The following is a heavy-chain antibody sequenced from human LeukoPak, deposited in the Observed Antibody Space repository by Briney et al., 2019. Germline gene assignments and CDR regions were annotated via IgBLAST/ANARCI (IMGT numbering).Heavy chain of an antibody. J-gene: IGHJ4*02. CDR1: GFTFSSYS. CDR3: ARTGSSWYVGDADY. Sequence: GGSLRLSCAASGFTFSSYSMNWVRQAPGKGLEWVSSISSSSYIYYADSVKGRFTISRDNAKNSLYLQMNSLRAEDTAVYYCARTGSSWYVGDADYWGQGTLVTVSS. CDR2: ISSSSYI. V-gene: IGHV3-21*04. D-gene: IGHD6-13*01.